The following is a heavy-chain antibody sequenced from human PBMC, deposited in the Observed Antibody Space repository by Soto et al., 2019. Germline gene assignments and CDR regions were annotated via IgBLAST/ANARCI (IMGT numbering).Heavy chain of an antibody. Sequence: QITLKESGPTLVKPTQTLTLTCTFSGFSLSTSGVGVGWIRQPPGKALEWLALIYWNDDKRYSPSLKSRLTITQETPKNPVVLKMDNMGPVDKATYYCARQGYCSGGSCYTYYYGMDVWGQGTTVTVSS. D-gene: IGHD2-15*01. V-gene: IGHV2-5*01. CDR2: IYWNDDK. J-gene: IGHJ6*02. CDR3: ARQGYCSGGSCYTYYYGMDV. CDR1: GFSLSTSGVG.